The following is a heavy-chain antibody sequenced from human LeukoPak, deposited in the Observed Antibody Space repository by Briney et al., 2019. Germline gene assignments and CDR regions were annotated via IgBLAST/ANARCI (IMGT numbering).Heavy chain of an antibody. D-gene: IGHD6-19*01. CDR3: ATDLPPSPAVAGYIDY. CDR1: GFTFSSYG. V-gene: IGHV3-30*02. J-gene: IGHJ4*02. Sequence: GGSLRLSCAASGFTFSSYGMHWVRQAPGKGLEWVAFMRYDGSNKYYADSVKGRFTISRDNSKNTLYLQKNSLRAEDTAVYYCATDLPPSPAVAGYIDYWGQGTLVTVSS. CDR2: MRYDGSNK.